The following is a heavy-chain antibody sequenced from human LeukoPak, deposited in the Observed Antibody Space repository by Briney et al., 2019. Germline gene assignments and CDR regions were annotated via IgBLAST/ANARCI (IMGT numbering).Heavy chain of an antibody. Sequence: GGSLRLSCAASGFTFDDHGMHWARQAPGKGLEWVSGISWSSGIIGYADSVKGRFTISRDNAKNSLYLQMNSLRAEDTAVYYCARDGGSAMPFDYWGQGTLVTVSS. J-gene: IGHJ4*02. D-gene: IGHD2-2*01. CDR3: ARDGGSAMPFDY. CDR2: ISWSSGII. CDR1: GFTFDDHG. V-gene: IGHV3-9*01.